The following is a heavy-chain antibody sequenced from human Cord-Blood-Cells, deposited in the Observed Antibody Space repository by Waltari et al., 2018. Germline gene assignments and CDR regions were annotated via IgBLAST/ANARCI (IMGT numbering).Heavy chain of an antibody. J-gene: IGHJ6*02. CDR2: IYYSGST. Sequence: QVQLQESGPGLVKPSETLSLTCTVSGGSISSYYWSWIRQPPGKGLEWIGYIYYSGSTNNNPSLKSRVTISVDTSKNQFSLKLSSVTAADTAVYYCASRMYYYYGMDVWGQGTTVTVSS. CDR1: GGSISSYY. CDR3: ASRMYYYYGMDV. V-gene: IGHV4-59*01.